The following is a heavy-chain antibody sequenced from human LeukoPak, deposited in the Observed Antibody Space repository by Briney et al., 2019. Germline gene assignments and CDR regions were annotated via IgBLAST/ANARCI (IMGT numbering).Heavy chain of an antibody. D-gene: IGHD4-17*01. Sequence: GGSLRLSCAASGFTFSSYSMNWVRQAPGKGLEWVSSISSSSSYIYYADSVKGRFTISRDNAKNSLYLQMNSLRAEDTAVYYCARDGEKDYGDPAITPDYYYYMDVWGKGTTVTVSS. V-gene: IGHV3-21*01. CDR2: ISSSSSYI. J-gene: IGHJ6*03. CDR1: GFTFSSYS. CDR3: ARDGEKDYGDPAITPDYYYYMDV.